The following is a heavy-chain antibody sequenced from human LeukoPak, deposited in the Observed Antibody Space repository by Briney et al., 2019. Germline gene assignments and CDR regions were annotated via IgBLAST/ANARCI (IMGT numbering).Heavy chain of an antibody. Sequence: SETLSLTCAVYGGSFSTYYWSWIRQPPGRGLEWIGEINHSGRTNYNPSLKSRVTISVDTSKNQFSLKLSSVTAADTAVYYCARHGPPRAGWGRKYYYMDVWGKGTTVTISS. CDR1: GGSFSTYY. D-gene: IGHD3-16*01. J-gene: IGHJ6*03. CDR2: INHSGRT. CDR3: ARHGPPRAGWGRKYYYMDV. V-gene: IGHV4-34*01.